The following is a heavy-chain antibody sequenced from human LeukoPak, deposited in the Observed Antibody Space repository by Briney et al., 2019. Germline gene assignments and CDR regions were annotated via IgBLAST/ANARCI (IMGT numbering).Heavy chain of an antibody. CDR1: GFTFSSYA. CDR3: AREMYYYDSSGYRYYFDY. J-gene: IGHJ4*02. Sequence: GGSLRLSCAASGFTFSSYAMTWVRQAPGKGLNSVSIISNSGGSTNYADSVKGRFTVSRDNSKNMLYLQMNSLRAEDTAVYYCAREMYYYDSSGYRYYFDYWGQGTLVTVSS. V-gene: IGHV3-23*01. D-gene: IGHD3-22*01. CDR2: ISNSGGST.